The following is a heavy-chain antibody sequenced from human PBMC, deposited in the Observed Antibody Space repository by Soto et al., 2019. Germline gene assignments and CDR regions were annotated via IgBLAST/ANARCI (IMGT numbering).Heavy chain of an antibody. CDR3: ASGRITMVRGVTDYGMDV. CDR2: IGTAGDT. J-gene: IGHJ6*02. CDR1: GFTFSSYD. D-gene: IGHD3-10*01. Sequence: TGGSLRLSCAASGFTFSSYDMHWVRQATGKGLEWVSAIGTAGDTYYPGSVKGRFTISRENAKNSLYLQMNSLRAEDTAVYYCASGRITMVRGVTDYGMDVWGQGTTVTVSS. V-gene: IGHV3-13*01.